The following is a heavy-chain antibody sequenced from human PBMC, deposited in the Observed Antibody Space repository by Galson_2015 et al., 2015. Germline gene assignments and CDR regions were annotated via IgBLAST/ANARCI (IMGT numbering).Heavy chain of an antibody. Sequence: SLRLSCAASGFTFDDYAMNWVRLVPGKGLEWVSTISWNSGTVGYADSVKGRFTISRDNAKSTLYLQMNSLRGEDTAVYHCAKASMLRGEFYFYGMDVSGQGTTVTVS. V-gene: IGHV3-9*01. CDR2: ISWNSGTV. J-gene: IGHJ6*02. D-gene: IGHD3-10*01. CDR3: AKASMLRGEFYFYGMDV. CDR1: GFTFDDYA.